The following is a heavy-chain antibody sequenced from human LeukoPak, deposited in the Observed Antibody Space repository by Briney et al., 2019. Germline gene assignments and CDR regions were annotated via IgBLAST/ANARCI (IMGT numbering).Heavy chain of an antibody. CDR3: ARQTGSGLFILP. D-gene: IGHD3/OR15-3a*01. J-gene: IGHJ4*02. CDR1: GGSISSYY. Sequence: SETLSLTCTVSGGSISSYYWSWIRQPPGKGLEWIGYIYYSGNTYYNASLKSQVSISIDTSKNQFSLRLTSVTAADTAVYYCARQTGSGLFILPGGQGTLVTVSS. CDR2: IYYSGNT. V-gene: IGHV4-59*08.